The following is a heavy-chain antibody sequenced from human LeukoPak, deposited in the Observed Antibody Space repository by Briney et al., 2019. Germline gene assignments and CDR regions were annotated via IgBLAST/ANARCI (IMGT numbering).Heavy chain of an antibody. V-gene: IGHV3-23*01. Sequence: PGGSLSLSCAASGFTFSTYAMSWVRQAPGKGLEWVSAISGSGGTTYYADSVKGRFTISRDNAENSLYLQMNSLRAEDTAVYYCARYDSSGRAIDYWGQGTLVTVSS. CDR1: GFTFSTYA. CDR3: ARYDSSGRAIDY. J-gene: IGHJ4*02. CDR2: ISGSGGTT. D-gene: IGHD3-22*01.